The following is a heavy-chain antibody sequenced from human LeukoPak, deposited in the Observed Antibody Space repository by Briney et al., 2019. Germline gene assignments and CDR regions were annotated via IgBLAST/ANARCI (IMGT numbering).Heavy chain of an antibody. J-gene: IGHJ3*02. Sequence: ASVKVSCKASVYTFTGYYMHWVRRAPGQGLEWMGWINPNSSGTNYAQQFQGRVTMTRDTSISTAYMELSRLGPDHTAVYYCARVLLGDTGAFDIWGQGTMVTVSS. CDR1: VYTFTGYY. D-gene: IGHD1-14*01. CDR3: ARVLLGDTGAFDI. CDR2: INPNSSGT. V-gene: IGHV1-2*02.